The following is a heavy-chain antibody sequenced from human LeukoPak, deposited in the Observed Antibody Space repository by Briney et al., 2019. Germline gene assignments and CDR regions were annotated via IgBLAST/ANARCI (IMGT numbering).Heavy chain of an antibody. Sequence: ASVKVSCKASGGTFSSYAISWVRQAPGQGLEWMGGIIPIFGTANYAQKFQGRVTITADESTSTAYMELSSLRSEDTAVYYWARGADIVVVVAARCAFDIWGQGTMVTVS. CDR1: GGTFSSYA. V-gene: IGHV1-69*13. CDR2: IIPIFGTA. D-gene: IGHD2-15*01. CDR3: ARGADIVVVVAARCAFDI. J-gene: IGHJ3*02.